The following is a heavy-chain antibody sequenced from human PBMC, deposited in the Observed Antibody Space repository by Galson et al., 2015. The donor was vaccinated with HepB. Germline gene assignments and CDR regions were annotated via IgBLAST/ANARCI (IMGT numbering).Heavy chain of an antibody. D-gene: IGHD3-3*01. Sequence: SVKVSCKASGGTFSSYAISWVRQAPGQGLEWMGGIIPIFGTANYAQKFQGRVTITADESTSTAYMELSSLRSEDTAVYYCARLGVGGTIFGVVITDGDYYMDVWGKGTTVTVSS. CDR1: GGTFSSYA. CDR2: IIPIFGTA. V-gene: IGHV1-69*13. CDR3: ARLGVGGTIFGVVITDGDYYMDV. J-gene: IGHJ6*03.